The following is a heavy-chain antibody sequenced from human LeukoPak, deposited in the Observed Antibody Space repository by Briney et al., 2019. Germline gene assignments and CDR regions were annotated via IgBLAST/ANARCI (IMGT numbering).Heavy chain of an antibody. Sequence: ASVKVSCKASGGTFSSYAISWVRQAPGRGLEWMGGIIPIFGTANYAQKFQGRVTITADESTSTAYMELSSLRSEDTAVYYCTRDYARWFAPWNQGTLVTVSS. D-gene: IGHD4-17*01. CDR2: IIPIFGTA. CDR1: GGTFSSYA. J-gene: IGHJ5*02. CDR3: TRDYARWFAP. V-gene: IGHV1-69*13.